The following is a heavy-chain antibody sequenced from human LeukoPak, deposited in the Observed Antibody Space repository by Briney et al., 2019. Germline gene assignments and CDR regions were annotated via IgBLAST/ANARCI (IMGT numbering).Heavy chain of an antibody. V-gene: IGHV4-59*12. CDR3: ARRTRSGDFRCDY. J-gene: IGHJ4*02. Sequence: SETLSLTCTVSGGSISSYYWSWIRQPPGKGLEWIGYIYYSGSTNYNPSLKSRVAMSIDSSQYQFSLTLDSVTASDTAVYYCARRTRSGDFRCDYWGQGTVVTVSS. CDR1: GGSISSYY. CDR2: IYYSGST. D-gene: IGHD3-16*01.